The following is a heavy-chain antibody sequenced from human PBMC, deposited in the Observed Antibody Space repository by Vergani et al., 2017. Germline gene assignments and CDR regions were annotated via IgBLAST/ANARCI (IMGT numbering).Heavy chain of an antibody. CDR2: IYSGGSST. V-gene: IGHV3-23*03. Sequence: EVQLLESGGGLVQPGGSLRLSCAASGFTFSSYAMSWVRQAPGKGLEWGSVIYSGGSSTYYADSVKGRFTISRDNSKNTLYLQMNSLRAEDTAVYYCAKGPSIAAAGMYYFDYWGQGTLVTVSS. CDR3: AKGPSIAAAGMYYFDY. J-gene: IGHJ4*02. CDR1: GFTFSSYA. D-gene: IGHD6-13*01.